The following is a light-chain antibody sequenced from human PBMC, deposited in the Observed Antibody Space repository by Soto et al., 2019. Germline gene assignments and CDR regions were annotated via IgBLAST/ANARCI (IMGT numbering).Light chain of an antibody. CDR1: QSIRRY. CDR3: QQYGSSPIT. J-gene: IGKJ5*01. Sequence: EIVMTQSPATLSVSPGERATLSCRASQSIRRYLAWYQQKPGQGPRLLIYGASSRATGTPDRFSGSGSGTDFTLTINRLEPEDFAVYYCQQYGSSPITFGQGTRLEIK. CDR2: GAS. V-gene: IGKV3-20*01.